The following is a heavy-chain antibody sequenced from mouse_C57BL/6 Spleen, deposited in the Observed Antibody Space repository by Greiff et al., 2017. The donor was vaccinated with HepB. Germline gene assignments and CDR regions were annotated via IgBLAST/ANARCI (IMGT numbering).Heavy chain of an antibody. D-gene: IGHD1-1*01. V-gene: IGHV5-16*01. CDR3: ARDLFPYAMDY. CDR2: INYDGSST. J-gene: IGHJ4*01. Sequence: EVMLVESEGGLVQPGSSMKLSCTASGFTFSDYYMAWVRQVPEKGLEWVANINYDGSSTYYLDSLKSRFIISRDNAKNILYLQMSSLKSEDTATYYCARDLFPYAMDYWGQGTSVTVSS. CDR1: GFTFSDYY.